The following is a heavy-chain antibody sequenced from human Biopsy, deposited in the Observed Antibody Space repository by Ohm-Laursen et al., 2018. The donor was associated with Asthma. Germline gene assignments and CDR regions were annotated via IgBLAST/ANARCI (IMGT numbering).Heavy chain of an antibody. J-gene: IGHJ3*02. Sequence: GSLRLSCTASGFTFSNYAMSWVRQAPGKGLEWVSSITGSGGFTYYEDSVKGRFTISRDNSRNRLYLQINRLTVEDSAVYFCARQSGQDYGDSSGFDIWGQGTKVAVSS. CDR1: GFTFSNYA. CDR2: ITGSGGFT. V-gene: IGHV3-23*01. CDR3: ARQSGQDYGDSSGFDI. D-gene: IGHD3-22*01.